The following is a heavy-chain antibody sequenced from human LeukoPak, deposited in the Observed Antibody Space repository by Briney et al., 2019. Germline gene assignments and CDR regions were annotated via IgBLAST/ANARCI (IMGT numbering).Heavy chain of an antibody. D-gene: IGHD1-26*01. Sequence: SVKVSCKASGGTFSSYAISWVRQAPGQGLEWMGRIIPIFGTANYAQKFQGRVTITTDESTSTAYMELSSLRSEDTAVHYCAREEGYYSGSYHLDYWGQGTLVTVSS. CDR3: AREEGYYSGSYHLDY. J-gene: IGHJ4*02. CDR2: IIPIFGTA. CDR1: GGTFSSYA. V-gene: IGHV1-69*05.